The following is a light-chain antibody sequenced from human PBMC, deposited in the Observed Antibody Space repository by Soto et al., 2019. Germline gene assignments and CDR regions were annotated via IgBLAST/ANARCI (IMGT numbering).Light chain of an antibody. CDR3: SSYTSSNTAV. J-gene: IGLJ2*01. CDR2: DVS. CDR1: SSDVGAYNY. V-gene: IGLV2-14*01. Sequence: QSALTQPASVSGSPGQSITMSCTGTSSDVGAYNYVSWYQQHPGKAPKLMIYDVSDRPSGVSNRFSGSKSGNTASLTISGLQAEDEADYYCSSYTSSNTAVFGGGTKRTVL.